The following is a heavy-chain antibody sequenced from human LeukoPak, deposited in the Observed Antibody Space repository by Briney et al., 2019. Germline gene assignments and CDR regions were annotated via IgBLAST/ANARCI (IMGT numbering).Heavy chain of an antibody. CDR2: INTNTGNP. CDR3: ARDPTTHYGDYGYFDY. CDR1: GYTFTSYA. J-gene: IGHJ4*02. D-gene: IGHD4-17*01. V-gene: IGHV7-4-1*02. Sequence: ASVKVSCKASGYTFTSYAMNWVRQAPGQGLEWMGWINTNTGNPTYAQGFTGRFVFSLDTSVSTAYLQISSLKAEDTAVYYCARDPTTHYGDYGYFDYWGQGTLVTVSS.